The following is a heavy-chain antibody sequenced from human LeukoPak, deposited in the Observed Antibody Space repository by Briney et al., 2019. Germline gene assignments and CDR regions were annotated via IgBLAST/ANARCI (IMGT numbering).Heavy chain of an antibody. CDR3: AREDGYSSSWSDWINWFDP. CDR1: GYTFTSYA. J-gene: IGHJ5*02. CDR2: INTNTGNP. V-gene: IGHV7-4-1*02. Sequence: ASVKVSCKASGYTFTSYAMNWVRQAPGQGLEWMGWINTNTGNPTYAQGFTGRFVFSLDTSVSTAYLQISSLKAEDTAVYYCAREDGYSSSWSDWINWFDPWGQGTLVTVSS. D-gene: IGHD6-13*01.